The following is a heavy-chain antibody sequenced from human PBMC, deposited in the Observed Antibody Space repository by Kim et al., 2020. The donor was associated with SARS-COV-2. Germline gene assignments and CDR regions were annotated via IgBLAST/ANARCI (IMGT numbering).Heavy chain of an antibody. D-gene: IGHD3-16*01. J-gene: IGHJ4*02. V-gene: IGHV3-30*01. Sequence: MTGRFTISRDKYTNTIYLQMNSLRPEDTAVYYWERDKSWGYCFDYWGQGTLVTVSS. CDR3: ERDKSWGYCFDY.